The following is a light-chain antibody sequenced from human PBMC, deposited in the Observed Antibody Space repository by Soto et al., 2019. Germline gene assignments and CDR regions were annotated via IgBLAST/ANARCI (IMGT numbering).Light chain of an antibody. CDR2: DAS. CDR1: QSVSSY. J-gene: IGKJ4*01. CDR3: QQRSNWLLT. Sequence: EIVLTQSPATLFFSPGEKKTPSCRASQSVSSYLAWYQQKPGQAPRLLIYDASNRATGIPARFSGSGSGTDFTLTISSLEPEDFAVYYCQQRSNWLLTFGGGTKVDIK. V-gene: IGKV3-11*01.